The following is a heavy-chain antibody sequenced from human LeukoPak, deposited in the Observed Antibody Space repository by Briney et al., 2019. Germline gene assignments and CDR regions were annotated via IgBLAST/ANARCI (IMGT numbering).Heavy chain of an antibody. CDR3: ARGGTGYQGRRNWFDP. V-gene: IGHV1-69*04. D-gene: IGHD3-9*01. CDR2: IIPILGIA. CDR1: GGTFSSYA. J-gene: IGHJ5*02. Sequence: GASVKVSCKASGGTFSSYAISWVRQAPGQGLEWMGRIIPILGIANYAQKFQGRVTITADKSTSTAYMELSSLRSEDTAVYYCARGGTGYQGRRNWFDPWGQGTLVTVSS.